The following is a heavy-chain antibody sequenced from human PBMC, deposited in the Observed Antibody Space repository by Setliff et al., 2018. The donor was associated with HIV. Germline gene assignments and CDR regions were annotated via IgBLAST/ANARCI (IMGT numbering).Heavy chain of an antibody. D-gene: IGHD3-9*01. CDR2: ISPIIGTA. CDR3: ARAPKLRYFDWLPHENYYYYGMDV. Sequence: SVKVSCKASGGTFSNYAINWVRQAPGQGLEWMGGISPIIGTADYAQKFQGRVTITTDEPTSTAYMEVSSLRSEDTAVYYCARAPKLRYFDWLPHENYYYYGMDVWGQGTTVTVSS. J-gene: IGHJ6*02. CDR1: GGTFSNYA. V-gene: IGHV1-69*05.